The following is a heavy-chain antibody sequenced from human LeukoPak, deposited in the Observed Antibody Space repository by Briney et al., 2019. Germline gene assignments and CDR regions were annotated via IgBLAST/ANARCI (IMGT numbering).Heavy chain of an antibody. J-gene: IGHJ6*02. CDR3: ARGGGLDV. CDR2: IKQDGSEK. D-gene: IGHD3-16*01. Sequence: GGSLRLSCAASGFTFSNYWMNWVRQAPGKGLEWVANIKQDGSEKYYVDSVKGRFTIFRDNARNSVYLQMSNLRAEDTAVYFCARGGGLDVWGQGATVTVSS. V-gene: IGHV3-7*03. CDR1: GFTFSNYW.